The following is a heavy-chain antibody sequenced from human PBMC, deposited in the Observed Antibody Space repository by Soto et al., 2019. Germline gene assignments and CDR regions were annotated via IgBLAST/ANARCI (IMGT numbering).Heavy chain of an antibody. CDR2: IYYSGST. Sequence: QVQLQESGPGLVKPSQTLSFTCTVSGGSISSGGYYWSWIRQHPGKGLEWIGYIYYSGSTYYNPSLKSRVTISVDTSKNQFSLKLSSVTAADTAVYYCARERNWSDGDVQKGAFDIWGQGTMVTVSS. V-gene: IGHV4-31*03. CDR1: GGSISSGGYY. D-gene: IGHD4-17*01. CDR3: ARERNWSDGDVQKGAFDI. J-gene: IGHJ3*02.